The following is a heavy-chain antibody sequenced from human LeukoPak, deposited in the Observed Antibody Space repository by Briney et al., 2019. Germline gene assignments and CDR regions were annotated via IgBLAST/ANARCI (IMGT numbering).Heavy chain of an antibody. CDR1: GDSISSYY. CDR2: IYYSGTT. J-gene: IGHJ4*02. Sequence: PSETLSLTCTVSGDSISSYYWTWIRQPPGKGLEWIGYIYYSGTTNYNPSLKSRVTMSVDTSKNQFSLKLSSVTAADTAVYYCARVGAARSTHFFDYWGQGTLVTVSS. D-gene: IGHD6-6*01. CDR3: ARVGAARSTHFFDY. V-gene: IGHV4-59*12.